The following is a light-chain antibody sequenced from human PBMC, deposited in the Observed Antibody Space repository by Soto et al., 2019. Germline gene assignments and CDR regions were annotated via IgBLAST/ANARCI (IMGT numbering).Light chain of an antibody. Sequence: QSALTQPASVSGSPGQSITISCIGTNTDVGGYDRVSWYQQHPGKAPKLMIYEVSNRPSGVSNRFSGSKSGNTASLTISGLQAEDEADYYCSSYTSSSTPHVVFGGGTKLTVL. J-gene: IGLJ2*01. V-gene: IGLV2-14*01. CDR3: SSYTSSSTPHVV. CDR2: EVS. CDR1: NTDVGGYDR.